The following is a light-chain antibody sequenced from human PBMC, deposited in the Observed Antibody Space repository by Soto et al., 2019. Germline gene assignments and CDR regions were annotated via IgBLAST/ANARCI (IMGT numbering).Light chain of an antibody. V-gene: IGKV3-11*01. CDR3: LQHCNWVS. J-gene: IGKJ4*01. Sequence: EIVLTQSPATLSLSPGERATLSCRASQSVSSYLAWYQQKPGQAPRLLIYDASNRATGIPARFSGSGSGTDFFFTIRRLEPEYFAVYVWLQHCNWVSFGGWTKFDIK. CDR1: QSVSSY. CDR2: DAS.